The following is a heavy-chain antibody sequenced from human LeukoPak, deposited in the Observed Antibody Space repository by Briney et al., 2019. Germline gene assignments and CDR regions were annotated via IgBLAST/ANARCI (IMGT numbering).Heavy chain of an antibody. CDR1: GYTFTGNY. J-gene: IGHJ5*02. Sequence: ASVKVSCKASGYTFTGNYIRWVRQAPGQGLEWMGWINPNSGGTNYAQNFQGRVTMTRDTSISTAYMELSRLRSDDTAVYYCARFAYDSSGFGGIDWFDPWGQGTLVTVSS. CDR3: ARFAYDSSGFGGIDWFDP. D-gene: IGHD3-22*01. V-gene: IGHV1-2*02. CDR2: INPNSGGT.